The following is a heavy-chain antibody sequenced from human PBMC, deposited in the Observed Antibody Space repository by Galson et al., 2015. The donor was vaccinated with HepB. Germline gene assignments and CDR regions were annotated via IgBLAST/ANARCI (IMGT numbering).Heavy chain of an antibody. D-gene: IGHD3-10*01. CDR1: GYTFTSYA. V-gene: IGHV1-3*01. Sequence: SVKVSCKASGYTFTSYAMHWVRQAPGQRLEWMGWINAGNGNTKYSQKFQGRVTITRDTSASTAYMELSSLRSEDTAVYYCAREGLLWFGDPFCFDYWGQGTLVTVSS. J-gene: IGHJ4*02. CDR2: INAGNGNT. CDR3: AREGLLWFGDPFCFDY.